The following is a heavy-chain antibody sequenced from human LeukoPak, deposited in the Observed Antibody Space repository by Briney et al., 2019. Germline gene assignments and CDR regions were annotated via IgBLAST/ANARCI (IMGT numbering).Heavy chain of an antibody. Sequence: ASVKVSCKASGYTFPSYGTSWVRRAPGKGLEGRGWISAYNGNTNYAQKLQGRVTMTTDTSTSTAYMELRSLRSDDTAVYYCARDRGDPHDAFDIWGQGTMVTVSS. CDR2: ISAYNGNT. CDR3: ARDRGDPHDAFDI. J-gene: IGHJ3*02. CDR1: GYTFPSYG. D-gene: IGHD4-17*01. V-gene: IGHV1-18*01.